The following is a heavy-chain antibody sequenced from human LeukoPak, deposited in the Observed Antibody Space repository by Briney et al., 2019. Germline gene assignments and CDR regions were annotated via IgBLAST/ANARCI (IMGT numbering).Heavy chain of an antibody. V-gene: IGHV3-74*01. CDR1: GFTFSTSG. CDR2: INNDGSGT. D-gene: IGHD6-6*01. CDR3: ARDRSSSSGLDY. J-gene: IGHJ4*02. Sequence: GGTLRLSCEASGFTFSTSGMTWVRQTPGKGLVWVSRINNDGSGTFYADSVKGRFTISRDNANNLLYLQMNSLRAEDTAVYCCARDRSSSSGLDYWGQGTLVTVSS.